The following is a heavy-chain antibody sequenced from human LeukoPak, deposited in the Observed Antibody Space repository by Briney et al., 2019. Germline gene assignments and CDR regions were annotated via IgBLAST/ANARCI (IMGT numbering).Heavy chain of an antibody. CDR1: GFTFNSYA. CDR2: ISGSGAST. J-gene: IGHJ6*02. D-gene: IGHD3-22*01. Sequence: PGGSLRLSCAASGFTFNSYAMSWVRQAPGKGLEWVSGISGSGASTYYADAVKGRFTISRDNSKNTLYLQMNSLRDEDTAVYYCAKGPDRSGYGSYYGMCVWGQGTTVTVAS. CDR3: AKGPDRSGYGSYYGMCV. V-gene: IGHV3-23*01.